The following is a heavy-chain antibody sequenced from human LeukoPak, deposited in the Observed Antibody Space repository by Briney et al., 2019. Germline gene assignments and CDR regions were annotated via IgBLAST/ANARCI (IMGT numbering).Heavy chain of an antibody. V-gene: IGHV4-59*08. CDR1: GGSISSYY. CDR3: ARHGGGGESYPRVFDY. Sequence: SETLPLTCTVSGGSISSYYWSWIRQPPGKGLEWIGYIYYSGSTNYNPSLKSRVTISVDTSKNQFSLKLSSMTDADTAVYYCARHGGGGESYPRVFDYWGRGNLVTASS. J-gene: IGHJ4*02. CDR2: IYYSGST. D-gene: IGHD1-26*01.